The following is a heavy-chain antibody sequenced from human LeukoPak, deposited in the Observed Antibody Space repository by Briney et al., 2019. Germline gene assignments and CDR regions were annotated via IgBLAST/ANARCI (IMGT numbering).Heavy chain of an antibody. CDR2: IIPILGIA. D-gene: IGHD2-2*02. V-gene: IGHV1-69*04. J-gene: IGHJ3*02. CDR1: GGTFSGYA. Sequence: ASVKVSCKASGGTFSGYAISWVRQAPGQGLEWMGRIIPILGIANYAQKFQGRVTITTDESTSTAYMELSSLRSEDTAVYYCARCNTPRDAFDIWGQGTMVTVSS. CDR3: ARCNTPRDAFDI.